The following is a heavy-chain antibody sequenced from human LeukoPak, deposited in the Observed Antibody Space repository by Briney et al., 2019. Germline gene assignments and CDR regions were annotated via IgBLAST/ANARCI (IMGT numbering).Heavy chain of an antibody. D-gene: IGHD3-9*01. J-gene: IGHJ5*02. CDR1: GGSFSGYY. CDR2: INHSGST. V-gene: IGHV4-34*01. Sequence: PSETLSLTCAVYGGSFSGYYWSWIRQPPXXXLEWIGEINHSGSTNYNPSLKSRVTISVDTSKNQFSLKLSSVTAADTAVYYCASADIPNWFDPWGQGTLVTVSS. CDR3: ASADIPNWFDP.